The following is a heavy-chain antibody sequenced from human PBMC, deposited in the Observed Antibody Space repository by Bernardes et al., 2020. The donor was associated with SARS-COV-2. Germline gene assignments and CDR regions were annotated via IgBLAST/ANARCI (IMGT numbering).Heavy chain of an antibody. CDR2: IYYSGST. Sequence: SETLSLTRTVSGGSISSSSYYWGWIRQPPGKGLEWIGSIYYSGSTYYNPSLKSRVTISVDTSKNQFSLKLSSVTAADTAVYYCARHLRLYYSKPFDYWGQGTLVTVSS. CDR1: GGSISSSSYY. J-gene: IGHJ4*02. V-gene: IGHV4-39*01. CDR3: ARHLRLYYSKPFDY. D-gene: IGHD4-4*01.